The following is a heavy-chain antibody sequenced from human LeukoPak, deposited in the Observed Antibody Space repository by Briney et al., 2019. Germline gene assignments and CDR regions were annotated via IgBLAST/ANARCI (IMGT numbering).Heavy chain of an antibody. D-gene: IGHD3-22*01. CDR1: GFTFGDYA. Sequence: PGGSLRLSCTASGFTFGDYAMSWFRQAPGKGLEWVGFIRSKAYGGTTEYAASVKGRFTISRDDSKSIAYLQMNSLKTEDTAVYYCTRCDDRSGYYFDYWGQGTLVTVSS. CDR2: IRSKAYGGTT. J-gene: IGHJ4*02. V-gene: IGHV3-49*03. CDR3: TRCDDRSGYYFDY.